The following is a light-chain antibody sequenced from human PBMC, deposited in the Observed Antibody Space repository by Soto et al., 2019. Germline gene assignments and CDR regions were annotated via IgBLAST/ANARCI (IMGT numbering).Light chain of an antibody. Sequence: AIQLTQSPSSLSASVGDRVTITCRASRGISSALAWYQQKPGKAPKLLIYDASSLESGVPSRFSGSGSGTDFTLTISSLQPKDFATYYCQQFNSYPLTFGPVTKVVIK. V-gene: IGKV1-13*02. CDR3: QQFNSYPLT. J-gene: IGKJ3*01. CDR1: RGISSA. CDR2: DAS.